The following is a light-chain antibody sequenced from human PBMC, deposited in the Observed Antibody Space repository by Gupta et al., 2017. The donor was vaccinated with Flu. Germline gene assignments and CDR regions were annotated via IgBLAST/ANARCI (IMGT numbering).Light chain of an antibody. Sequence: IAISCTGTSSDIGGYNYVSWYQQHPGKAPKLMIFEVSNRHSGVSTRFSGSKSGNTASLTISGLQAEEEADYYCTSYTSTNTLVLFGGGTKLTVL. V-gene: IGLV2-14*01. CDR2: EVS. CDR3: TSYTSTNTLVL. J-gene: IGLJ3*02. CDR1: SSDIGGYNY.